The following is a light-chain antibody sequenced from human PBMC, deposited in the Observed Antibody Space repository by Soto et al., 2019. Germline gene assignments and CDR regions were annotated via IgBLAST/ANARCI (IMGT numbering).Light chain of an antibody. CDR2: GTS. CDR1: ASNIGANYD. J-gene: IGLJ3*02. V-gene: IGLV1-40*01. Sequence: QSALTQPPSVSGAPGQRVTISCTGGASNIGANYDVHWYQQLPGTAPKLLIYGTSNRPSGVPDRFSGSKSGTSASLAITGLQAEDEAHYFCQSYDFTLGAFWVFGGGTKVPS. CDR3: QSYDFTLGAFWV.